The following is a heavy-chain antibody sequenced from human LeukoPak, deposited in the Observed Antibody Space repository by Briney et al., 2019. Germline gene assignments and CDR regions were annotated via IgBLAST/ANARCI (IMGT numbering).Heavy chain of an antibody. V-gene: IGHV3-11*01. J-gene: IGHJ6*02. CDR3: ARDHEGMDV. CDR2: ISRGGSTI. Sequence: GGSLTLSCAVSGFTFSDNYMSWIRQAQEEGLEWDSYISRGGSTIYYADSVKGRFTISRDNAKNSLYLQMNSLRAEDTAVYYCARDHEGMDVWGQGTTVTVSS. CDR1: GFTFSDNY.